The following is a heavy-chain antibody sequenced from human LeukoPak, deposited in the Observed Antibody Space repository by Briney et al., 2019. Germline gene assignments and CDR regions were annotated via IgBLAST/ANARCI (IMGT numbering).Heavy chain of an antibody. Sequence: SETLSLTCAVYGGSFSGYYWSWIRQPPGKGLEWIGEINHSGSTNYNPSLKSRVTISVDTSKNQFSLKLSSVTAADTAVYYCAVGATWEYFQHWGQGTPVTVSS. CDR2: INHSGST. CDR1: GGSFSGYY. J-gene: IGHJ1*01. V-gene: IGHV4-34*01. CDR3: AVGATWEYFQH. D-gene: IGHD1-26*01.